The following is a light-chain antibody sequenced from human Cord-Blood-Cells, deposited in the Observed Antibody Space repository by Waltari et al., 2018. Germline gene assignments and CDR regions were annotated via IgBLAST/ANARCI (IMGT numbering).Light chain of an antibody. J-gene: IGKJ1*01. Sequence: EIVLTQSPATLSLSPGERATLSCRASQSVSSYLAWYQQKPGQAPRLLIDDASNRATCIPARFSGSGSGTYFTLTISSLEPEDFAVYYCQQRSNWPPWTFGQGTKVEIK. CDR1: QSVSSY. CDR3: QQRSNWPPWT. CDR2: DAS. V-gene: IGKV3-11*01.